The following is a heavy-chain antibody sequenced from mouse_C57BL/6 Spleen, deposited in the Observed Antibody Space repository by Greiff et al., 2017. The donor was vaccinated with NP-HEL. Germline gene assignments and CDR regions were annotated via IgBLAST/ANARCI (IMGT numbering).Heavy chain of an antibody. CDR1: GYTFTSYW. CDR2: IYPSDSET. Sequence: QVQLKQPGAELVRPGSSVKLSCKASGYTFTSYWMDWVKQRPGQGLEWIGNIYPSDSETHYNQKFKDKATLTVDKSSSTAYMQLSSLTSEDSAVYYCARRGYYGSSYDYWGQGTTLTVSS. V-gene: IGHV1-61*01. D-gene: IGHD1-1*01. CDR3: ARRGYYGSSYDY. J-gene: IGHJ2*01.